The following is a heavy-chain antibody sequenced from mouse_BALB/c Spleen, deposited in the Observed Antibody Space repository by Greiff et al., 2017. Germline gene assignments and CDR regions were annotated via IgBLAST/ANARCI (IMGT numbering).Heavy chain of an antibody. CDR3: ARSGDYRYDRAFAY. CDR2: IWSGGST. Sequence: QVQLKESGPGLVQPSQSLSITCTVSGFSLTSYGVHWVRQSPGKGLEWLGVIWSGGSTDYNAAFISRLSISKDNSKSQVFFKMNSLQANDTAIYYCARSGDYRYDRAFAYWGQGTLVTVSA. V-gene: IGHV2-2*02. J-gene: IGHJ3*01. D-gene: IGHD2-14*01. CDR1: GFSLTSYG.